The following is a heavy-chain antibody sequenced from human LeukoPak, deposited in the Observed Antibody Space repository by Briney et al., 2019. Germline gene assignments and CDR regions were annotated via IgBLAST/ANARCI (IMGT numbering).Heavy chain of an antibody. CDR2: IYYSGST. J-gene: IGHJ4*02. CDR3: ARYSYYNYYFDS. Sequence: SETLSLTCTVSGDSISSRSYYWGWIRQPPGKGLEWIGSIYYSGSTNYNPSLKSRVTISVDTSKNQFSLKLSSVTAADTAVYYCARYSYYNYYFDSWGQGTLVTVSS. V-gene: IGHV4-39*01. CDR1: GDSISSRSYY. D-gene: IGHD3-10*01.